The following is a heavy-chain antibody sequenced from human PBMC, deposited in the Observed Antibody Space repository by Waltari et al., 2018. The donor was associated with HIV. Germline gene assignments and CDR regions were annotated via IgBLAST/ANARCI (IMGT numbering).Heavy chain of an antibody. CDR3: ARDKDSSGYHFDY. CDR2: IYYSGST. Sequence: QVQLQESGPGLVKPSQTLSLTCTVSGGSISSGGYYWSWIRQHPGKGLEWIGYIYYSGSTYSNPSLKRRVTISVDTSKNQFSLKLSSVTAADTAVYYCARDKDSSGYHFDYWGQGTLVTVSS. V-gene: IGHV4-31*03. J-gene: IGHJ4*02. CDR1: GGSISSGGYY. D-gene: IGHD3-22*01.